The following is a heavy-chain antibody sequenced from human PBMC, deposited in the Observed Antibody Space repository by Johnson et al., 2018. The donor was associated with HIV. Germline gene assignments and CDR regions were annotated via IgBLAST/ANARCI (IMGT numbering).Heavy chain of an antibody. D-gene: IGHD6-19*01. J-gene: IGHJ3*02. CDR2: IYSGGST. CDR3: ARVQWLILDAFDI. Sequence: VQLVESGGGLVQPGRSLRLSCAASGFTVSSNYMSWVRQAPGKGLEWVSVIYSGGSTYYADSVKGRFTISRDNSKNTLYLQMNSLRAEDTAVYYCARVQWLILDAFDIWGQGTMVTVSS. V-gene: IGHV3-66*02. CDR1: GFTVSSNY.